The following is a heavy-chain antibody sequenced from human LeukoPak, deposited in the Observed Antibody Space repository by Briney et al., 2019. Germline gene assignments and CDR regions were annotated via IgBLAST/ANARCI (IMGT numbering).Heavy chain of an antibody. V-gene: IGHV3-74*01. CDR1: GFTFSSYW. CDR2: INSDGGST. D-gene: IGHD3-10*01. J-gene: IGHJ4*02. Sequence: PGGSLRLSCAASGFTFSSYWMHWVRQAPGKGLVWVSRINSDGGSTSYADSVKGRFTISRDNAKNTLYLQMNSLRAEDTAVYYCAKVGYYGSGSYYYFDYWGQGTLVTVSS. CDR3: AKVGYYGSGSYYYFDY.